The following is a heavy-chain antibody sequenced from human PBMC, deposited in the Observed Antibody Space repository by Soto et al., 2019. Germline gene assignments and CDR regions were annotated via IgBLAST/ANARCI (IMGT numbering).Heavy chain of an antibody. D-gene: IGHD4-17*01. CDR1: GGSISSGGYY. J-gene: IGHJ3*02. CDR3: AMTTVTLDAFDI. CDR2: IYYSGST. Sequence: TSETLSLTCTVSGGSISSGGYYWSWIRQHPGKGLEWIGYIYYSGSTYYNPSLKSRVTISVDTSKNQFSLKLSSVTAADTAVYYCAMTTVTLDAFDIWGQGTMVTVSS. V-gene: IGHV4-31*03.